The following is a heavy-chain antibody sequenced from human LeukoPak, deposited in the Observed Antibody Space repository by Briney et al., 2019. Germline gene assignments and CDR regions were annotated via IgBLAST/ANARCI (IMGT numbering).Heavy chain of an antibody. Sequence: PSETLSLTCVLYGGSSSGYYWSWIRQPPGKGLEWIGEINHSRSTNYNPSLKSRVPISIDTSKNQFSLKLSSVTAADTAVYYCASLRRGPYYYYYMDVWGKGTTVTVSS. D-gene: IGHD4-17*01. CDR2: INHSRST. CDR1: GGSSSGYY. J-gene: IGHJ6*03. CDR3: ASLRRGPYYYYYMDV. V-gene: IGHV4-34*01.